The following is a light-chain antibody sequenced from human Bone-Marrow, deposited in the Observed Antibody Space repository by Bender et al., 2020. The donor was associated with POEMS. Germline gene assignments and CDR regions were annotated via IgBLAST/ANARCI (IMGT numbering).Light chain of an antibody. V-gene: IGLV2-14*03. CDR1: SSDIGVYNY. CDR3: CSFAGTYSPWV. CDR2: DVN. Sequence: QSALTQPASVSGALGQAITISCTGTSSDIGVYNYVSWYQQHPGKAPKLMIFDVNNRPSGISNRFSGSRSGNTASLTIYGLQAEDEADYYCCSFAGTYSPWVFGGGTKLTV. J-gene: IGLJ3*02.